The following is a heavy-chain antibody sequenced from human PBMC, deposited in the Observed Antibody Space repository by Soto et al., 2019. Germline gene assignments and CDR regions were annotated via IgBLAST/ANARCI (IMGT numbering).Heavy chain of an antibody. J-gene: IGHJ4*02. Sequence: QVQLQESGPGLVKPSETPSLTCTVSGGSVSNGSYYWSWIRQPPGKGLEWIGYIYSSGSTSYNPSLKSRVTISVDTSKNEFSLKLSSVTAADTAVYYCARDGDGYNYWRQGTLVTVSS. CDR3: ARDGDGYNY. CDR2: IYSSGST. CDR1: GGSVSNGSYY. D-gene: IGHD5-12*01. V-gene: IGHV4-61*01.